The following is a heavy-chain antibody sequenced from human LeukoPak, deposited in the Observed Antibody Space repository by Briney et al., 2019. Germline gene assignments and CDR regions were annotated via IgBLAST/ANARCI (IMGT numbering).Heavy chain of an antibody. CDR3: ARDAVVVDINGFDI. Sequence: GGSLRLSCAASGFTFSTYTLHWVRQAPGKGLEGVSSISDSSSSIYYANSVKGRFIISRDNAKNSMYMQMNSLRGEDTAVYYCARDAVVVDINGFDIWGRGTMVTVAS. D-gene: IGHD3-22*01. CDR1: GFTFSTYT. V-gene: IGHV3-21*01. CDR2: ISDSSSSI. J-gene: IGHJ3*02.